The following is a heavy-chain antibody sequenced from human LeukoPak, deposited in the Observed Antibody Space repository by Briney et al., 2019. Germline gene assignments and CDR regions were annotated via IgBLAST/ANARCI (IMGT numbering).Heavy chain of an antibody. V-gene: IGHV1-18*01. J-gene: IGHJ6*02. D-gene: IGHD3-22*01. CDR3: ARTPGMVVVKTFYCMDV. Sequence: ASVKVSFKTSGYTFTSDGISWVRQAPGQGLEWVGWIGTYKGNTNYAQMFQGRVTMTTDTSTSTAYMELKNLRSDDTAVYYCARTPGMVVVKTFYCMDVWGQGTTVTVSS. CDR1: GYTFTSDG. CDR2: IGTYKGNT.